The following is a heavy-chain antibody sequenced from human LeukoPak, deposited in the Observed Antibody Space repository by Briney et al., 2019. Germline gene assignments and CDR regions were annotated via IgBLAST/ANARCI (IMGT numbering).Heavy chain of an antibody. D-gene: IGHD1-26*01. CDR1: GGSISSYY. J-gene: IGHJ5*02. CDR2: INHSGST. Sequence: SETLSLTCTVSGGSISSYYWSWIRQPPGKGLEWIGEINHSGSTNYNPSLKSRVTISVDTSKNQFSLKLSSVTAADTAVYYCARGESYNWFDPWGQGTLVTVSS. CDR3: ARGESYNWFDP. V-gene: IGHV4-34*01.